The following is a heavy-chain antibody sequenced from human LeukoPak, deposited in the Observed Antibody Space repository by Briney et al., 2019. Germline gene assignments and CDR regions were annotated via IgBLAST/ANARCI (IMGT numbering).Heavy chain of an antibody. CDR3: ARDQYPSEVVVVGRLVF. CDR2: IIPIFATA. D-gene: IGHD2-15*01. CDR1: GSSFSDYP. Sequence: SVKVSCKASGSSFSDYPLTWVRQAPGQGLEWMGSIIPIFATANYAQKFQGRITITADEPTSTAHLELRSLRSEDTAMYYCARDQYPSEVVVVGRLVFWGQGTLVTVSS. V-gene: IGHV1-69*01. J-gene: IGHJ4*02.